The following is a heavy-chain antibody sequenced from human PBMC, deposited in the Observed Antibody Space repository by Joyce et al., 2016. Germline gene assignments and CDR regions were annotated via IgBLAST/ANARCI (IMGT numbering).Heavy chain of an antibody. J-gene: IGHJ4*02. CDR2: IYPGDSRT. CDR1: GFSFNGYW. D-gene: IGHD2-21*01. V-gene: IGHV5-51*01. Sequence: EVQLVQSGAEVQKPGESLKISCKSSGFSFNGYWIAWVRQMPGKGLEWMGNIYPGDSRTRYSPSFQGQVTISADKSINTAYLHWSSLKASDTAIYYCARVISHSHFDTWGQGTLVTVSP. CDR3: ARVISHSHFDT.